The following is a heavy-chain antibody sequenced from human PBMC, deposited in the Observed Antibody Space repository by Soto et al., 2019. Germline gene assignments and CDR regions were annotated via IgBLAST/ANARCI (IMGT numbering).Heavy chain of an antibody. Sequence: GGSLRLSCAASGFTFRNFWMEWVRQDPGKGLVWVSRINDDGSSRSYADSVKGRFTVSRDNTKNTLYLQMNSLRAEDTAVYYCARVIRFLEWPNYYYYMDVWGKGTTVTVSS. CDR1: GFTFRNFW. J-gene: IGHJ6*03. CDR3: ARVIRFLEWPNYYYYMDV. D-gene: IGHD3-3*01. V-gene: IGHV3-74*01. CDR2: INDDGSSR.